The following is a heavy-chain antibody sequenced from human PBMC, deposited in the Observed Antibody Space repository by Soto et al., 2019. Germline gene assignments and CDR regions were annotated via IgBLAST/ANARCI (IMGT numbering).Heavy chain of an antibody. Sequence: TLSLTCSVSGGSISDYFWNWVRQPPGKGLEWIGDISYSGSTNYNPSLKSRVTISVDTSKNQFSLKLSSVTAADTAVYYCARAHLAVAGPYYFDYWGQGTLVTVSS. CDR3: ARAHLAVAGPYYFDY. V-gene: IGHV4-59*01. CDR2: ISYSGST. D-gene: IGHD6-19*01. CDR1: GGSISDYF. J-gene: IGHJ4*02.